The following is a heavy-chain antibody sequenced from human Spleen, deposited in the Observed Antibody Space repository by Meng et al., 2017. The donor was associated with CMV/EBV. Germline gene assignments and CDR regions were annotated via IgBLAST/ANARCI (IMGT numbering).Heavy chain of an antibody. CDR1: GDDY. Sequence: GDDYWSWIRKPQGKGLEWIGYIYYSGSTYYNPSHKSRVTISVDTSKNQFSLKLSSVTAADTAVYYCARASDYDFWSGYYGPYNWFDPWGQGTLVTVSS. V-gene: IGHV4-30-4*08. CDR3: ARASDYDFWSGYYGPYNWFDP. J-gene: IGHJ5*02. D-gene: IGHD3-3*01. CDR2: IYYSGST.